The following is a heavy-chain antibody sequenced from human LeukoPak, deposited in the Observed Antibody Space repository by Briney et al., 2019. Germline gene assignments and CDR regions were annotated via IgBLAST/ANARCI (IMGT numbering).Heavy chain of an antibody. CDR2: IWYDGSNK. D-gene: IGHD4/OR15-4a*01. J-gene: IGHJ4*02. V-gene: IGHV3-33*01. CDR3: ARDCTSRRAKYPDY. Sequence: PGRSLRLSCAASGFTFSSYGMHWVRQAPGKGLEWVAVIWYDGSNKYYADSVKGRFTISRDNSKNTLYLQMNSLRAEDTAVYYCARDCTSRRAKYPDYWGQGTLVTVSS. CDR1: GFTFSSYG.